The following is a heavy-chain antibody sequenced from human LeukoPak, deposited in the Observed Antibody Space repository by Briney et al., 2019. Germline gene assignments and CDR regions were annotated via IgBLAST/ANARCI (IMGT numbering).Heavy chain of an antibody. CDR1: GYTFTSHY. J-gene: IGHJ6*02. Sequence: ASVKVSCKAVGYTFTSHYMHWVRQAPGQGLEWMGIINPSGDSPSYAQKIQGRVTMTRDTSTSTVYMELSSLRSEDTAVYYCARGGTGYSSSWYENYYYGMDVWGQGTTVTVSS. CDR2: INPSGDSP. CDR3: ARGGTGYSSSWYENYYYGMDV. D-gene: IGHD6-13*01. V-gene: IGHV1-46*01.